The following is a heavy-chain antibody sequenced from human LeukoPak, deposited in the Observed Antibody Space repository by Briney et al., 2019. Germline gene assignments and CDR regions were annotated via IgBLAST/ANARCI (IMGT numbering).Heavy chain of an antibody. D-gene: IGHD2-2*01. J-gene: IGHJ5*02. V-gene: IGHV1-69*01. CDR1: GGTFSSYA. CDR3: ARGYCSSTSCYDGGFDP. CDR2: IIPIFGTA. Sequence: GSSVKVSCKASGGTFSSYAISWVRQAPGQGLEWMGGIIPIFGTANYAQKFQGRVTITADESTSTAYMELSSLRSEDTAVYYCARGYCSSTSCYDGGFDPWGQGTLVTVSS.